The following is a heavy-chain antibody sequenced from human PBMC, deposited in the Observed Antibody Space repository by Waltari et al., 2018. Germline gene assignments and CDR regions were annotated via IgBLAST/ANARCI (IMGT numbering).Heavy chain of an antibody. J-gene: IGHJ4*02. CDR3: ASAYCSGGSCYVSYFDY. CDR1: GGSFSGYY. V-gene: IGHV4-34*01. Sequence: QVQLQQWGAGLLKPSETLSLTCSVYGGSFSGYYWNWIRQPPGKGLEWIGEINDSGRTNYNPSLKSRVTISVDTSKNQFSLKLRSVTAADTAVYYCASAYCSGGSCYVSYFDYWGQGTLVTVSS. D-gene: IGHD2-15*01. CDR2: INDSGRT.